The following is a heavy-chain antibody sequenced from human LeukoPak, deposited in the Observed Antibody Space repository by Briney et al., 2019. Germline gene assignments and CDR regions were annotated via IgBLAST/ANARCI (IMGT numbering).Heavy chain of an antibody. CDR3: ARGLEQQLVLFDY. CDR1: GGSFSGYY. V-gene: IGHV4-34*01. J-gene: IGHJ4*02. Sequence: SETLSLTCAVYGGSFSGYYWSWIRQPPGKGLGWIGEINHSGSTNYNPSLKSRVTISVDTSKNQFSLKLSSVTAADTAVYYCARGLEQQLVLFDYWGQGTLVTVSS. D-gene: IGHD6-13*01. CDR2: INHSGST.